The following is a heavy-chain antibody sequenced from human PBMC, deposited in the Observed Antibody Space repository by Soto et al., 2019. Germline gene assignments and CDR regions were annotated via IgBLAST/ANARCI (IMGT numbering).Heavy chain of an antibody. D-gene: IGHD1-1*01. CDR1: GDSVSSNSAG. CDR2: TYYKSKWYY. CDR3: ARGSWDDVSGHYYMDV. J-gene: IGHJ6*03. Sequence: SQTLSLTCAISGDSVSSNSAGWNWIRQTPSRGLKWLGRTYYKSKWYYTYAASVKSRITVSPDTSKNQFSLQLTSVTPEDTAVYYCARGSWDDVSGHYYMDVWDKGTTVTVSS. V-gene: IGHV6-1*01.